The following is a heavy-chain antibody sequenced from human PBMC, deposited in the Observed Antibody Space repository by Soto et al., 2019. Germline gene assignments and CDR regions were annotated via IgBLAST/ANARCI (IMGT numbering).Heavy chain of an antibody. V-gene: IGHV2-26*01. J-gene: IGHJ4*02. CDR3: ARISQYAYDFDY. D-gene: IGHD2-2*01. Sequence: QVTLKESGPLLVKPTETLTLTCTVSGFSLSNAMVGVSWIRQSPGKALEWLAHILSSGEKSYSTSLKSRVTISKDTSRSQVVLTMTRMDPVDTATYYCARISQYAYDFDYWGQGTLVTVSS. CDR1: GFSLSNAMVG. CDR2: ILSSGEK.